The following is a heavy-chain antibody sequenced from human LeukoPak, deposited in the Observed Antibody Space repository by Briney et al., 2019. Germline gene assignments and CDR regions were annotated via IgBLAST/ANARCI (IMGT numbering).Heavy chain of an antibody. CDR3: ARLSGDGYNYFDY. CDR1: GYGFTNYW. Sequence: GESLKISCKGSGYGFTNYWIGWVRQMPGKGLEWMGFIYPGDSDTRYSPSFQGQVTISADKPISTAYLQWSSLKASDTAIYYCARLSGDGYNYFDYWGQGTLVTVSS. CDR2: IYPGDSDT. V-gene: IGHV5-51*01. D-gene: IGHD5-24*01. J-gene: IGHJ4*02.